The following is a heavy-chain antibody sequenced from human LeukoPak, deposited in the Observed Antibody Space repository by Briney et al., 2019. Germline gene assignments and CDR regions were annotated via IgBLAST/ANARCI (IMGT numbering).Heavy chain of an antibody. D-gene: IGHD3-10*01. CDR1: GFTFSSYA. CDR2: ISGSGGST. CDR3: AKGLSRGFGELWTNWFDP. Sequence: GGSLRLSCAASGFTFSSYAMSWVRQAPGKGLEWVSAISGSGGSTYYADSVKGRFTISRDNSKNTLYLQMNSLRAEDTAVYYCAKGLSRGFGELWTNWFDPWGQGTLVTVSS. J-gene: IGHJ5*02. V-gene: IGHV3-23*01.